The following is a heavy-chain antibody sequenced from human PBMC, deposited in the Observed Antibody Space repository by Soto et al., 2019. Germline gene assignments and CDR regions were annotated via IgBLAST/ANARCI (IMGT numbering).Heavy chain of an antibody. Sequence: QVQLVESGGGVVQPGRSLRLSCAASGFTFSTYAMHWVRQAPGKGLEWVAVIWYDGSKRYYADSVKGRFTISRDNSKSTLHLQMNGLRAEDTAVHYCARDQEGYLLVSHFDYWGQGTLVTVSS. CDR1: GFTFSTYA. D-gene: IGHD3-10*01. CDR3: ARDQEGYLLVSHFDY. J-gene: IGHJ4*02. CDR2: IWYDGSKR. V-gene: IGHV3-33*01.